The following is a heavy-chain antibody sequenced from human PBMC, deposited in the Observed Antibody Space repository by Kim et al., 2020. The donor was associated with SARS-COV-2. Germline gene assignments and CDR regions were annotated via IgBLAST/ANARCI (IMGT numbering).Heavy chain of an antibody. J-gene: IGHJ3*02. Sequence: GGSLRLSCAASGFTFSSYGMHWVRQAPGKGLEWVAVIWYDGSNKYYADSVKGRFTISRDNSKNTLYLQMNSLRAEDTAVYYCARSYDSSGYYAFDIWGQGTMVTVSS. V-gene: IGHV3-33*01. CDR1: GFTFSSYG. CDR2: IWYDGSNK. D-gene: IGHD3-22*01. CDR3: ARSYDSSGYYAFDI.